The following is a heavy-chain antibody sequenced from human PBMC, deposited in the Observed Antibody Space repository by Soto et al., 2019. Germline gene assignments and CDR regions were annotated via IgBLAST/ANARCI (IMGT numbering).Heavy chain of an antibody. CDR1: GGSISSYY. V-gene: IGHV4-59*01. CDR2: IYYSGST. Sequence: SETLSLSCTVSGGSISSYYWSWIRQPPGKGLEWIGYIYYSGSTNYNPSLKSRVTISVDTSKNQFSLKLSSVTAADTAVYYCARRYGSAFDIWGQGTMVTVSS. J-gene: IGHJ3*02. CDR3: ARRYGSAFDI. D-gene: IGHD3-10*01.